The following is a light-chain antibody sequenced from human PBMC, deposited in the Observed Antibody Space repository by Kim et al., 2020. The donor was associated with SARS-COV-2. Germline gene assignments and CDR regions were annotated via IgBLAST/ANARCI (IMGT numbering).Light chain of an antibody. V-gene: IGKV1-5*03. CDR2: KAS. CDR3: QQYQT. J-gene: IGKJ2*01. CDR1: QNINDW. Sequence: DIQLTQSPSIVSASVGDRVTITCRASQNINDWVAWYQQKPGKAPKLLIFKASNLQTGVPSRFSGSGSGTEFTLTISSLQPDDFATYYCQQYQTFGQGTKLEI.